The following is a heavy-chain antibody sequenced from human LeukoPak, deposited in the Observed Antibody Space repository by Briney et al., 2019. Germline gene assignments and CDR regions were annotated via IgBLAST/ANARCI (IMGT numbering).Heavy chain of an antibody. Sequence: GGSLRLSCAASGFNFSSYAMHWVRQAPGKGLEWVAVISYDGSKKYYADSVKGRFTISRDNSKNTLYQQMNSLRAEDTAVYYCARSSSWYSPFDYWGQGTLVTVSS. D-gene: IGHD6-13*01. CDR3: ARSSSWYSPFDY. CDR2: ISYDGSKK. CDR1: GFNFSSYA. J-gene: IGHJ4*02. V-gene: IGHV3-30-3*01.